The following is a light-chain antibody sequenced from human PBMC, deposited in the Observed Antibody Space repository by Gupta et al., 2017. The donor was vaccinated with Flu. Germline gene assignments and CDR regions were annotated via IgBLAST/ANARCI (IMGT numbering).Light chain of an antibody. CDR1: QSVLHSSNNKHC. V-gene: IGKV4-1*01. CDR2: WSS. CDR3: QQYCSVPVT. Sequence: SLGERAFIHCKSSQSVLHSSNNKHCLAWYQQKPRQTPKLLRRWSSTQESGVPDRFSGSGLGTDFTLTINNMQAEDVAVDYCQQYCSVPVTFGQGTKLEIK. J-gene: IGKJ2*01.